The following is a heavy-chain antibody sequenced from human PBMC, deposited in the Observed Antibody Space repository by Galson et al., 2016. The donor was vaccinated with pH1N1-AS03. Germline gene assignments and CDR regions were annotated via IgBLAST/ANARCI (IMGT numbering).Heavy chain of an antibody. CDR1: GISLTTSGVG. CDR3: AHTMTLRDWFDP. Sequence: PALVKPTQTLTLTCTFSGISLTTSGVGVGWIRQPPGKALEWLALIYWDDDKRYSPSLRTRLTITKATSKNQVVLTMTNVDPVDTATYYCAHTMTLRDWFDPWGQGTLVTVSS. J-gene: IGHJ5*02. V-gene: IGHV2-5*02. CDR2: IYWDDDK.